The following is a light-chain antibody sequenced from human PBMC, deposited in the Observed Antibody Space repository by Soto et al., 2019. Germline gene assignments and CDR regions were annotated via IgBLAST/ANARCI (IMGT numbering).Light chain of an antibody. J-gene: IGKJ1*01. V-gene: IGKV3-20*01. CDR3: QQYGSSPTWT. CDR2: GAS. Sequence: ESVSTQSPGTLSLSPGERATLSCRASQSVSSNYLAWYQQKPGQAPRLLIYGASTRATGIPDRFSGSGSGTDFTLTISRLEPEDSAVYYCQQYGSSPTWTFGQGTKVEIK. CDR1: QSVSSNY.